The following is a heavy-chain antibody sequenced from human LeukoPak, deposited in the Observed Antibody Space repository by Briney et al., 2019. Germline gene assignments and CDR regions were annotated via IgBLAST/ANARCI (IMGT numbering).Heavy chain of an antibody. D-gene: IGHD6-19*01. CDR3: ANLLGYSSGPGDY. J-gene: IGHJ4*02. Sequence: QPGGSLRLSCAASGFTFSSYSMNWVRQAPGKGLEWVSYISSSSSTIYYADSVKGRFTISRDNSKNTLYLQMNSLRAEDTAVYYCANLLGYSSGPGDYWGQGTLVTVSS. V-gene: IGHV3-48*01. CDR1: GFTFSSYS. CDR2: ISSSSSTI.